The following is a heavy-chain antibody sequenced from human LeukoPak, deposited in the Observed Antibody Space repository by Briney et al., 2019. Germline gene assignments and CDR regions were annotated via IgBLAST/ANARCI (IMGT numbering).Heavy chain of an antibody. CDR2: IYYSGST. J-gene: IGHJ4*02. D-gene: IGHD1-1*01. V-gene: IGHV4-59*08. CDR1: GDSISSYY. CDR3: ARLSPSGGTTGIIDY. Sequence: SETLSLTCTVSGDSISSYYWSWIRQPPGKGLECIGYIYYSGSTNYNPSLKSRVTISVDTSKNQFSLKLSSVTAADTAVYYCARLSPSGGTTGIIDYWGQGTLVTVSS.